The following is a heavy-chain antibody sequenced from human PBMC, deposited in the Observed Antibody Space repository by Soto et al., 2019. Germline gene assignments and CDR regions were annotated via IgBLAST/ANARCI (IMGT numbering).Heavy chain of an antibody. CDR2: IIPMFGTA. J-gene: IGHJ4*02. CDR1: GGTFSSYA. V-gene: IGHV1-69*13. CDR3: ARSRANYYDSRGYYYSTFDY. D-gene: IGHD3-22*01. Sequence: SVKVSCKTSGGTFSSYAISWVRQAPGQGLEWMGGIIPMFGTANYAQKFQGRVTITADESTSTAYMELSSLRSEDTAVYYCARSRANYYDSRGYYYSTFDYWGRG.